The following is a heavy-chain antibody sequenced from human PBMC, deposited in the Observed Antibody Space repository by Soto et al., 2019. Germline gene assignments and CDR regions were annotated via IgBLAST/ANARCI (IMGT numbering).Heavy chain of an antibody. Sequence: SLRLSCAASGFTFSSYAMHWVRQAPGKGLEWVAVISYDGSNKYYADSVKGRFTISRDNSKNTLYLQMNSLRAEDTAVYYCARDSRYSSGWNYFDYWGQGTLVTVSS. J-gene: IGHJ4*02. V-gene: IGHV3-30-3*01. CDR3: ARDSRYSSGWNYFDY. D-gene: IGHD6-19*01. CDR2: ISYDGSNK. CDR1: GFTFSSYA.